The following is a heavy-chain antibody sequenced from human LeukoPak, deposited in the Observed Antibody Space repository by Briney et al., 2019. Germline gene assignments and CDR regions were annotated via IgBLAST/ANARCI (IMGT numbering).Heavy chain of an antibody. Sequence: GGSLRLSCVASAFTFSSYSMNWVRQAPGKGLEWVSSISSSGSYIYYADSVKGRFTISRDSAKNSLYLQMNSLRAEDTAVYYCAELGITMIGGVWGKGTTVTISS. CDR2: ISSSGSYI. CDR3: AELGITMIGGV. J-gene: IGHJ6*04. V-gene: IGHV3-21*01. CDR1: AFTFSSYS. D-gene: IGHD3-10*02.